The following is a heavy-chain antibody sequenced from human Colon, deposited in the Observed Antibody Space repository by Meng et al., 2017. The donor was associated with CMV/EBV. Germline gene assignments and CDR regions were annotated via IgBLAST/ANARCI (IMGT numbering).Heavy chain of an antibody. J-gene: IGHJ4*02. CDR3: ATDYGDYYFDR. CDR1: GGSISSSTYY. D-gene: IGHD4-17*01. CDR2: IYYSGYT. V-gene: IGHV4-39*07. Sequence: HLLPHESAPGLVKPSQTLSLTCTVSGGSISSSTYYWGWIRQTPGKGLEWIGNIYYSGYTYYNPSLKSQLTISVDTSKNQFSLRLTSVTAADTAVYYCATDYGDYYFDRWGQGTLVTVSS.